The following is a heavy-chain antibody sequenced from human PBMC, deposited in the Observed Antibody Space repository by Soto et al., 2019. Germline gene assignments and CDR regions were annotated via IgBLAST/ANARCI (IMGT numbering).Heavy chain of an antibody. D-gene: IGHD5-18*01. CDR1: GFTFSSYA. Sequence: GGSLRLSCAASGFTFSSYAMSWVRQAPGKGLEWVSAISGSGGDTYYADSVKGRFTISRENSKNTLYLQTNSLRVEDQAVYYFAMGYSSGPFDPWGQGTLVPGCS. V-gene: IGHV3-23*01. CDR2: ISGSGGDT. J-gene: IGHJ5*02. CDR3: AMGYSSGPFDP.